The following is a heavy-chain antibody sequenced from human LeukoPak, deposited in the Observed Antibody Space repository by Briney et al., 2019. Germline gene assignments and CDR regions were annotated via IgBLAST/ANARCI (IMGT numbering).Heavy chain of an antibody. V-gene: IGHV1-24*01. D-gene: IGHD6-19*01. CDR3: ATDRRRLVRHFDL. J-gene: IGHJ2*01. CDR2: FDPEDGET. CDR1: GYTLTELS. Sequence: SVKVSCKVSGYTLTELSMHWVRQAPGKGLEWMGGFDPEDGETIYAQNFQGRVTMTEDTSTDTAYMELSSLRSEDTAVYYCATDRRRLVRHFDLWGRGTLVTVSS.